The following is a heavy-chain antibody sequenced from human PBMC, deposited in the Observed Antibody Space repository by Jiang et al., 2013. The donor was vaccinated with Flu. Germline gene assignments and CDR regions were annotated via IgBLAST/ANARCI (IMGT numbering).Heavy chain of an antibody. CDR1: GGSVTSGDYY. V-gene: IGHV4-61*08. Sequence: GPGLVKPSETLSLTCSVSGGSVTSGDYYWSWIRQSPGKGLEWIGYIYYGGTTTYNPSLWSRVTISVDTSKNQFSLKLKSVTAADTAVYFRARRNYFDNSGYFYWGQGTVGHRLL. CDR2: IYYGGTT. D-gene: IGHD3-22*01. CDR3: ARRNYFDNSGYFY. J-gene: IGHJ4*02.